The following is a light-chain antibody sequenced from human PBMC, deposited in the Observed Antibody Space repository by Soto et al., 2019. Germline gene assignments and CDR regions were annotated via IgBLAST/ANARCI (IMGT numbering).Light chain of an antibody. Sequence: QPASVSGSPGQSITISCTGTSSDVGGYNYVSWYQQHPGKAPKLMIYDVSNRPSGVSNRFSGSKSGNTASLTISGLQAEDEADYYCSSYTSSSSYVFGTGTKVTVL. CDR2: DVS. J-gene: IGLJ1*01. CDR1: SSDVGGYNY. CDR3: SSYTSSSSYV. V-gene: IGLV2-14*01.